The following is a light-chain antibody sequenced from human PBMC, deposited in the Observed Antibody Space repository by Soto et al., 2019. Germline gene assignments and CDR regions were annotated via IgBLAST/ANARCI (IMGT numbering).Light chain of an antibody. CDR1: QYIGSN. V-gene: IGKV3-15*01. CDR2: GAS. CDR3: QHYKMYSPWT. Sequence: EIVMTQSPATLSVSPGEKATLSCRASQYIGSNLAWYQQKPGQAPRLLIYGASTRATGVPPRFSGSGSGTEFTLTISSLQPDDFATYYCQHYKMYSPWTFGQGTKVDIK. J-gene: IGKJ1*01.